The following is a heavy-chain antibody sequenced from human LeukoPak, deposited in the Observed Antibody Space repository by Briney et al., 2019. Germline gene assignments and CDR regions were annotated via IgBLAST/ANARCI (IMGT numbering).Heavy chain of an antibody. CDR3: AKRPKGVINPYFDY. V-gene: IGHV3-30-3*02. J-gene: IGHJ4*02. Sequence: GRSLRLSCAASGFTFSSYAMHWVRQAPGKGLEWVAVISYDGSNKYYAESVKGRFTISRDNSKNTLYLQMNSLRAEDTAVYYCAKRPKGVINPYFDYWGQGTLVTVSS. CDR1: GFTFSSYA. D-gene: IGHD3-10*01. CDR2: ISYDGSNK.